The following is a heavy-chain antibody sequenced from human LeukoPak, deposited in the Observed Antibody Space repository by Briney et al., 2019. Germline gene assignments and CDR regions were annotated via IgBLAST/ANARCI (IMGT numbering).Heavy chain of an antibody. CDR2: INPNSGGT. D-gene: IGHD3-9*01. CDR1: GYTFTGYY. V-gene: IGHV1-2*02. CDR3: ARADGYYDILTGYYLVAEYFQH. Sequence: ASVKVSCKASGYTFTGYYMHWVRQAPGQGLEWMGWINPNSGGTNYAQKFQGRVTMTRDTSISTAYMELSRLRSDDTAVYHCARADGYYDILTGYYLVAEYFQHWGQGTLVTVSS. J-gene: IGHJ1*01.